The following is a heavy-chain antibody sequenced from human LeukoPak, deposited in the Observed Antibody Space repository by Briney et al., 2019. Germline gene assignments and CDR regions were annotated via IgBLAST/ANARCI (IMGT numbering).Heavy chain of an antibody. Sequence: ASVKVSCKASGYTFTGYYMHWVRQAPGQGLEWMGWINPNSGGTNYAQKFQGWVTMTRDTSISTAYMELSRLRSDDTAVYCCARPGAMAYYYYYMDVWGKGTTVTVSS. D-gene: IGHD5-24*01. V-gene: IGHV1-2*04. CDR2: INPNSGGT. J-gene: IGHJ6*03. CDR1: GYTFTGYY. CDR3: ARPGAMAYYYYYMDV.